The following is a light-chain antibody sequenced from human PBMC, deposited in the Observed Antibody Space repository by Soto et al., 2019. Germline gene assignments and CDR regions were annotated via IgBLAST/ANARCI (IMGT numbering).Light chain of an antibody. CDR1: GSDVGFSNY. CDR3: SSYTRVDTQV. J-gene: IGLJ3*02. Sequence: QSVLTQPASVSGSLGQSITISCTGTGSDVGFSNYVFWYQQHPGEVPKLIIYEVNNRPSGISYRFSGSKSGNTASLTISGLQAEDEGDYYCSSYTRVDTQVFGGGTKLTVL. V-gene: IGLV2-14*01. CDR2: EVN.